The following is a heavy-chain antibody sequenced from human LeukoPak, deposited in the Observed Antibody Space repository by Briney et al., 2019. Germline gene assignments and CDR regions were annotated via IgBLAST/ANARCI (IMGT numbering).Heavy chain of an antibody. CDR3: AYVSVDSMGYFVG. CDR1: GGSTNSVGYY. CDR2: IFYSGHT. V-gene: IGHV4-31*03. D-gene: IGHD5/OR15-5a*01. J-gene: IGHJ4*02. Sequence: SQTLSLTCNVSGGSTNSVGYYWSWIRQHPGKGLEWIGYIFYSGHTYYNPSLKSRLTISLDTSKSQFSRNLRAVSAADTAVYYCAYVSVDSMGYFVGWGQGSLVVVSS.